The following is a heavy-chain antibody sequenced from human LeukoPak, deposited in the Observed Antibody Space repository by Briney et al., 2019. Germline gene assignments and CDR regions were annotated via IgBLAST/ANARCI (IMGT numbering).Heavy chain of an antibody. D-gene: IGHD2-15*01. CDR3: ARAVMVAAISYFDY. V-gene: IGHV1-69*04. CDR2: IIPILGIA. CDR1: GGTFSSYA. Sequence: VASVKVSCKASGGTFSSYAISRVRQAPGQGLEWTGRIIPILGIANYAQKFQGRVTITADKSTSTAYMELSSLRSEDTAVYYCARAVMVAAISYFDYWGQGTLVTVSS. J-gene: IGHJ4*02.